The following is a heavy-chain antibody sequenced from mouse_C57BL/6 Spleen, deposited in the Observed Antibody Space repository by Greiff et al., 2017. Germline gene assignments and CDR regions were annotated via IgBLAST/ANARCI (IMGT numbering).Heavy chain of an antibody. CDR2: ISYSGST. J-gene: IGHJ2*01. Sequence: EVKLVESGPGMVKPSQSLSLTCTVTGYSITSGYDWHWIRHFPGNKLEWMGYISYSGSTNYNPSLKSRISITHDTSKNHFFLKLNSVTTEDTATYYCARGGYGSGYFDYWGQGTTLTVSS. CDR1: GYSITSGYD. CDR3: ARGGYGSGYFDY. V-gene: IGHV3-1*01. D-gene: IGHD1-1*01.